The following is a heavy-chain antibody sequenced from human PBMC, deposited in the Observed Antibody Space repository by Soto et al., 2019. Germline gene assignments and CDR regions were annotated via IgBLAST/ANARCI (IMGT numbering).Heavy chain of an antibody. V-gene: IGHV3-30*18. Sequence: ESGGGVVQPGRSLRLSCAASGFTFSSYGMHWVRQAPGKGLEWVAVISYDGSNKYYADSVKGRFTISRDNSKNTLYLQMNSLRAEDTAVYYCAKDLAAALTYGMDVWGQGTTVTVSS. CDR2: ISYDGSNK. J-gene: IGHJ6*02. D-gene: IGHD6-13*01. CDR1: GFTFSSYG. CDR3: AKDLAAALTYGMDV.